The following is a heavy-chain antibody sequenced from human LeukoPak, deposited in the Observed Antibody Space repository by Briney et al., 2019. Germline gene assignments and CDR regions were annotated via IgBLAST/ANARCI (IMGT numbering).Heavy chain of an antibody. CDR3: AKEPAAYYDSSGYYSFGAFDI. J-gene: IGHJ3*02. Sequence: GGSLRLSCAASGFTFSSYGMHWVRQAPGKGLEWVAVISYDGSNKYYADSVKGRFTIYRDNSKNTLYLQINSLRAEDTAVYYCAKEPAAYYDSSGYYSFGAFDIWGQGTMVTVSS. CDR1: GFTFSSYG. D-gene: IGHD3-22*01. CDR2: ISYDGSNK. V-gene: IGHV3-30*18.